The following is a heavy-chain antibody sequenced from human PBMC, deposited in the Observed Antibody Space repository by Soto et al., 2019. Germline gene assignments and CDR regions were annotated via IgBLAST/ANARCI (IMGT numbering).Heavy chain of an antibody. CDR3: ARARLGMDV. J-gene: IGHJ6*02. V-gene: IGHV1-18*01. CDR2: ISADNGNT. Sequence: GASVKVACAASGYSVTIYGVGGVLQAPGQGLEWMGWISADNGNTKYAQKFQGRVTMTRDTSASTAYMELSSLRSEDTAVYYCARARLGMDVWGQGTTVTVSS. CDR1: GYSVTIYG.